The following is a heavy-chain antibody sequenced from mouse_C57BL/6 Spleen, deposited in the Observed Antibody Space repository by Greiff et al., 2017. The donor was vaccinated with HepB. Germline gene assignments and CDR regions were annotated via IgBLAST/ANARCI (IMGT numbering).Heavy chain of an antibody. CDR3: TTIYYGSDDFDY. CDR2: IDPEDGDT. J-gene: IGHJ2*01. CDR1: GFNIKDYY. V-gene: IGHV14-1*01. D-gene: IGHD1-1*01. Sequence: DVQLQESGAELVRPGASVKLSCTASGFNIKDYYMHWVKQRPEQGLEWIGRIDPEDGDTEYAPKFQGKATMTADTSSNTAYLQLSSLTSEDTAVYYCTTIYYGSDDFDYWGQGTTLTVSS.